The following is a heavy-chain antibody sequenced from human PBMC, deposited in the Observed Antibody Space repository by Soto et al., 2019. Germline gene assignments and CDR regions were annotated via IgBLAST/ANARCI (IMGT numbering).Heavy chain of an antibody. D-gene: IGHD2-8*01. V-gene: IGHV4-34*01. Sequence: SETLSLTCAVYGGSFSGYYWSWIRQPPGKGLEWIGEINHSRSTNYNPSLKSRVTISVDTSKNQFSLKLSSVTAADTAVYYCARVARLYCTNGVCYPGYYGMDVWGQGTTVIVSS. CDR2: INHSRST. CDR1: GGSFSGYY. J-gene: IGHJ6*02. CDR3: ARVARLYCTNGVCYPGYYGMDV.